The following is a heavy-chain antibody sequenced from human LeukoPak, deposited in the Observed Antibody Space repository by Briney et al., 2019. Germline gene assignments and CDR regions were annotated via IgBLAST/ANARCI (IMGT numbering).Heavy chain of an antibody. CDR1: GGTFSSYA. D-gene: IGHD5-24*01. J-gene: IGHJ3*02. Sequence: SVKVSCKASGGTFSSYAISWVRQAPGQGLEWMGGIIPIFGTANYAQKFRGRVTITTDESTSTAYMELSSLRSEDTAVYYCAIDGYNSGAFDIWGQGTMVTVSS. CDR2: IIPIFGTA. CDR3: AIDGYNSGAFDI. V-gene: IGHV1-69*05.